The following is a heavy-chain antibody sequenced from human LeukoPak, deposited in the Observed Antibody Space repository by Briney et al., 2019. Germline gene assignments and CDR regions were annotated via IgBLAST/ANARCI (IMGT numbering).Heavy chain of an antibody. V-gene: IGHV3-30*02. Sequence: PGGSLRLSCAASGFIFNSYGMRWVRQAPGKGLEWVAFIRYDGSNKYYADSVKGRFTISRDNSKNTLYLQMNSLRAEDTAVYYCAKGDTTWELPHDYWGQGTLVTVSS. CDR3: AKGDTTWELPHDY. D-gene: IGHD1-26*01. CDR1: GFIFNSYG. CDR2: IRYDGSNK. J-gene: IGHJ4*02.